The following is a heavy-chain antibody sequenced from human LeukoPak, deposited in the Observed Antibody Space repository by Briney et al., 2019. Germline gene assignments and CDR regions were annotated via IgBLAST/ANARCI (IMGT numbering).Heavy chain of an antibody. CDR1: GFTFSTYW. V-gene: IGHV3-74*01. D-gene: IGHD1-26*01. CDR3: AREEGATDY. Sequence: GGSLRLSCAASGFTFSTYWMHWVRQAPGEGLAWVSHINGDGRNTNYADSVKGRFTISRDNAKNTLYLQMNSLRAEDTAVYYCAREEGATDYWGQGTLVTVSS. CDR2: INGDGRNT. J-gene: IGHJ4*02.